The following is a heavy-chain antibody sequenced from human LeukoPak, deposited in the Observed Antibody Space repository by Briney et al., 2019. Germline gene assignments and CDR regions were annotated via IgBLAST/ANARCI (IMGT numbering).Heavy chain of an antibody. CDR3: APRGSLPYNWFDP. V-gene: IGHV4-38-2*02. Sequence: SETLSLTCTVSGYSISSGYFWGWIRQPPGKGLEWIGSIYHSASTYYNPSLKSRVTISVDTSKNQFSLKLSSVNAADTAVYYCAPRGSLPYNWFDPWGQGTLVTVSS. CDR1: GYSISSGYF. CDR2: IYHSAST. D-gene: IGHD2-15*01. J-gene: IGHJ5*02.